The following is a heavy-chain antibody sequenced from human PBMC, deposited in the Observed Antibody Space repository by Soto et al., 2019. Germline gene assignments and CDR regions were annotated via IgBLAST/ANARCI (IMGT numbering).Heavy chain of an antibody. CDR1: GCSISSSNYY. D-gene: IGHD3-16*02. J-gene: IGHJ4*02. V-gene: IGHV4-39*01. CDR3: ARRPIMITLGGVIDYYFDF. Sequence: QLQLQESGPGLVKPSETLSLTCTVSGCSISSSNYYWGWIRQPPGKGLEWIGNIYYSGSTSYNPSLRSRVTISIDTSKNQFSLKLTSVSAADTAVYYCARRPIMITLGGVIDYYFDFWGQGSLVTVSS. CDR2: IYYSGST.